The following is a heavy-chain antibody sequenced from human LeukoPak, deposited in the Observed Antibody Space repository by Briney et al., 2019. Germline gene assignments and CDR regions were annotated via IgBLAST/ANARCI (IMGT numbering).Heavy chain of an antibody. V-gene: IGHV4-39*01. CDR2: IYYRGST. J-gene: IGHJ4*02. Sequence: PSETLSLTCTVSGGSISSSRYYWGWIRQPPGKGLEWIGSIYYRGSTYYNPSLKSRVTISVDTSKNQFSLKLSSVTAADTAVYYCARRTPPDYWGQGTLVTVSS. CDR3: ARRTPPDY. CDR1: GGSISSSRYY.